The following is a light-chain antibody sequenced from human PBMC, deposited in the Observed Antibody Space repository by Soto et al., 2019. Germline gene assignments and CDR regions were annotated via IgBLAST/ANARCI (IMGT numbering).Light chain of an antibody. J-gene: IGKJ1*01. CDR1: QSVSNNY. V-gene: IGKV3-20*01. CDR3: QQYGSSTWT. CDR2: GAS. Sequence: EVVLTQSPATLSLSPGERATLSCRASQSVSNNYLAWYQQKPGQAPRLLIYGASNRATGIPDRFSGSGSGTDFTLTISRLEPEDFAVYYCQQYGSSTWTFGQGTKVDIK.